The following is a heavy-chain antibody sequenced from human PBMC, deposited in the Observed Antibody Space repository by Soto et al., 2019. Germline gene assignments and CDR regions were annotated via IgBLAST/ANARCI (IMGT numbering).Heavy chain of an antibody. CDR2: IYYSGTT. J-gene: IGHJ5*02. D-gene: IGHD1-26*01. V-gene: IGHV4-39*01. Sequence: QLQLQESGPGLVKPSETPSLTCSLSGGSISSTFYYWGWIRQPPGKGLEWIGSIYYSGTTFYTASLKGRVTLSVDTSKNQFSLRLPSVTATDTAVYFCARQKWEQPKWFDPWGQGTLVTVSS. CDR1: GGSISSTFYY. CDR3: ARQKWEQPKWFDP.